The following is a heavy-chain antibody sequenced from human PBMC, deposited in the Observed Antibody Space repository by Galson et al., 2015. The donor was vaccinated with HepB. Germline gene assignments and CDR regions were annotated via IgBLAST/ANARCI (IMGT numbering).Heavy chain of an antibody. V-gene: IGHV1-2*04. J-gene: IGHJ6*02. Sequence: SVKVSCKASGYTFTGYYMHWVRQAPGQGLEWMGWINPNSGGTNYAQKFQGWVTMTRDTSISTAYMELSRLRSDDTAVYYCARDRYSSSWHYYYYYYGMDVWGQGTTVTVSS. D-gene: IGHD6-13*01. CDR3: ARDRYSSSWHYYYYYYGMDV. CDR1: GYTFTGYY. CDR2: INPNSGGT.